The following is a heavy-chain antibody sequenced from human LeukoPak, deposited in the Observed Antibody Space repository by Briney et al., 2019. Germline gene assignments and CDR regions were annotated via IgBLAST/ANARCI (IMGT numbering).Heavy chain of an antibody. CDR3: AQQVGYCSSGNCYFTY. CDR2: ISGSGDST. D-gene: IGHD2-15*01. Sequence: GGSLRLSCAVSGFTFNNYAMSWVRQAPGKGLEWVSGISGSGDSTYYADSVKGRFTISRDNSKNTLYLQMNSLRAEDAAVYYCAQQVGYCSSGNCYFTYWGQGTLVTVSS. J-gene: IGHJ1*01. CDR1: GFTFNNYA. V-gene: IGHV3-23*01.